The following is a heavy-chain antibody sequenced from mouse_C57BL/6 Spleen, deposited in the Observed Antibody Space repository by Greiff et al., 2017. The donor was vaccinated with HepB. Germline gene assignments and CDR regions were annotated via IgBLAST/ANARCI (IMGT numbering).Heavy chain of an antibody. D-gene: IGHD2-4*01. J-gene: IGHJ3*01. CDR2: SRNKANDYTT. V-gene: IGHV7-1*01. CDR3: ASDEGNDYDAWFAY. Sequence: EVKVVESGGGLVQSGRSLRLSCATSGFTFSDFYMEWVRQAPGKGLEWIAASRNKANDYTTEYSASVKGRFIVSRDTSQSILYLQMNALGAEDTAIYYCASDEGNDYDAWFAYWGQGTLVTVSA. CDR1: GFTFSDFY.